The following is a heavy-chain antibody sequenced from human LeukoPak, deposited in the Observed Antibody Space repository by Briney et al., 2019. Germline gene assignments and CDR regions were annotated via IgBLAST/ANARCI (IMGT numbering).Heavy chain of an antibody. J-gene: IGHJ4*02. Sequence: PSETLSLTCTVSGGSISSSNYYWGWIRQPPGKGLEWIGSIYYSGSTYYSPSLKSRVTISVDTSKNQFSLKLSSVTAADTAVYYCARLQRMYGGYGNYWGQGTLVTVSS. CDR3: ARLQRMYGGYGNY. V-gene: IGHV4-39*07. CDR1: GGSISSSNYY. CDR2: IYYSGST. D-gene: IGHD5-12*01.